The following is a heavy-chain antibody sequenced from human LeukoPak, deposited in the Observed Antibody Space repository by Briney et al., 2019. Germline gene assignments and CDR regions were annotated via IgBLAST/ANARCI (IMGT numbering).Heavy chain of an antibody. V-gene: IGHV4-34*01. CDR2: IDHNEFT. CDR3: ARGAEMATLGVFDY. D-gene: IGHD5-24*01. J-gene: IGHJ4*02. CDR1: GVSFSGHY. Sequence: TSETLSLTCAVYGVSFSGHYWSGIRQPPEKGLEWIAQIDHNEFTNYNPSLKSRVTISVDRSKNQFSLKLSSVTAADTAVYYCARGAEMATLGVFDYWGQGTLVTVSS.